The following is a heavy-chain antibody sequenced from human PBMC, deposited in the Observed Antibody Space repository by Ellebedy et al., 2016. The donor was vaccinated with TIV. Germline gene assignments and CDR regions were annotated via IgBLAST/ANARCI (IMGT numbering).Heavy chain of an antibody. D-gene: IGHD2-2*01. Sequence: GESLKISXAASGFTFSSYGMHWVRQAPGKGLEWVAVISYDGSNKYYADSVKGRFTISRDNSKNTLYLQMNSLRAEDTAVYYCAKGGARYCSSTSCYYMDVWGKGTTVTVSS. V-gene: IGHV3-30*18. CDR3: AKGGARYCSSTSCYYMDV. CDR1: GFTFSSYG. CDR2: ISYDGSNK. J-gene: IGHJ6*03.